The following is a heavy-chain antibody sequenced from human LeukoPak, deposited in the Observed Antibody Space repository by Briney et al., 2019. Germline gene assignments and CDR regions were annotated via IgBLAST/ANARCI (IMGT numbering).Heavy chain of an antibody. CDR3: ARATNYYDRSGYSVANFDY. CDR2: SCAYNGNT. V-gene: IGHV1-18*01. CDR1: GYTFTNYG. Sequence: ASVKVSCKASGYTFTNYGISWVRHAPGQGLEWMGCSCAYNGNTNYVQKLQGRVIMTTDTSTSTAYMELRSLRSDDTAVYYCARATNYYDRSGYSVANFDYWGQGTLVTVSS. D-gene: IGHD3-22*01. J-gene: IGHJ4*02.